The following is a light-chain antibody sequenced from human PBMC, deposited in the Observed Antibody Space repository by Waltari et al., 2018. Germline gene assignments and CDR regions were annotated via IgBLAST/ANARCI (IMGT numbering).Light chain of an antibody. CDR3: QQYYSTPSIT. Sequence: DIVMTQSPDSLSVSLGERDTIKCKSSQSVLSSSNNKNYLAWYQQKPGQPPKLLIYWASTRESGVPDRFSGTGSGTDFTLTIRSLQAEDVAVYYCQQYYSTPSITFGQGTRLEIK. CDR1: QSVLSSSNNKNY. V-gene: IGKV4-1*01. J-gene: IGKJ5*01. CDR2: WAS.